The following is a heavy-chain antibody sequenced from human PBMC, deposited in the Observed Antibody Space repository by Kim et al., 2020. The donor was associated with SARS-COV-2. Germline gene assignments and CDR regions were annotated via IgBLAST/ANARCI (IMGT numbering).Heavy chain of an antibody. CDR2: GGT. Sequence: GGTNYAQKFQGGVTMTRDTSISTAYMELSRLRSDDTAVYYCARGYSNFDYWGQGTLVTVSS. V-gene: IGHV1-2*02. D-gene: IGHD6-13*01. J-gene: IGHJ4*02. CDR3: ARGYSNFDY.